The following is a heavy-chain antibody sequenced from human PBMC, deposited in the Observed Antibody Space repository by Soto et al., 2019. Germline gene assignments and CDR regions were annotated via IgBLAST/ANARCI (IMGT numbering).Heavy chain of an antibody. CDR2: IRSKANSYAT. J-gene: IGHJ6*02. CDR3: TRQVKGGLLWFGELSSTPHYYYGMDV. Sequence: PGGSLRLSCAASGFTFSGSAMHWVRQASGKGLEWVGRIRSKANSYATAYAASVKGRFTISRDDSKNTAYLQMNSLKTEDTAVYYCTRQVKGGLLWFGELSSTPHYYYGMDVWGQGTTVTVS. D-gene: IGHD3-10*01. CDR1: GFTFSGSA. V-gene: IGHV3-73*01.